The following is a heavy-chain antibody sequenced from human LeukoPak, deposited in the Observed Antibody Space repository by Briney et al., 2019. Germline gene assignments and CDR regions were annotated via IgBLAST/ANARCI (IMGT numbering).Heavy chain of an antibody. CDR3: ARERGPVDSSWFDP. J-gene: IGHJ5*02. CDR1: GGSISSYY. D-gene: IGHD3/OR15-3a*01. Sequence: SETLSLTCTVSGGSISSYYWSWIRQPPGKGLEWIGYIYYSGSTNYNPSLKSRVTISVVTSKNQFSLKLSSVTAADTAVYYCARERGPVDSSWFDPWGQGTLVTVSS. CDR2: IYYSGST. V-gene: IGHV4-59*01.